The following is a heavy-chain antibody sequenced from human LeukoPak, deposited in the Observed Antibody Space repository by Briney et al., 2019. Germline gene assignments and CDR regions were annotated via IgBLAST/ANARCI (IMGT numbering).Heavy chain of an antibody. CDR1: GFTFSSYE. Sequence: PGGSLRLSCAASGFTFSSYETNWVRQAPGKGLEWVSYISSSSSTIYYADSVKGRFTISRDNAKNSLYLQMNSLRAEDTAVYYCARDRGSYSPDYFDYWGQGTLVTVSS. J-gene: IGHJ4*02. D-gene: IGHD1-26*01. CDR3: ARDRGSYSPDYFDY. CDR2: ISSSSSTI. V-gene: IGHV3-48*01.